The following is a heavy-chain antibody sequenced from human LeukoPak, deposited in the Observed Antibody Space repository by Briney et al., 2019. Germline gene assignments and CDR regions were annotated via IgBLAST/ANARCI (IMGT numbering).Heavy chain of an antibody. CDR1: GESFSDYY. D-gene: IGHD3-10*01. J-gene: IGHJ4*02. CDR2: INDIGNS. Sequence: PSETLSLTCAVYGESFSDYYWTWIRQPPGKGLEWIGEINDIGNSNYNPSLKSRVTISVDTSKSQFSLKLDSLTAADTAVYYCARGRLYYYGSGSYYTYWGQGTLVTVSP. V-gene: IGHV4-34*01. CDR3: ARGRLYYYGSGSYYTY.